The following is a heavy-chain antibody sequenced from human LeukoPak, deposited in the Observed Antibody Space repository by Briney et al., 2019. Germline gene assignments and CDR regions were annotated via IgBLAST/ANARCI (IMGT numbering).Heavy chain of an antibody. V-gene: IGHV3-30*03. Sequence: GGSLRLSCAASGFTFSNAWMNWVRQAPGKGLEWVAVISYDGSNKYYADSVKGRFTISRDNSKNTLYLQMNSLRAEDTAVYYCARVAEEYYYDSSGYSRFDYWGQGTLVTVSS. J-gene: IGHJ4*02. D-gene: IGHD3-22*01. CDR3: ARVAEEYYYDSSGYSRFDY. CDR2: ISYDGSNK. CDR1: GFTFSNAW.